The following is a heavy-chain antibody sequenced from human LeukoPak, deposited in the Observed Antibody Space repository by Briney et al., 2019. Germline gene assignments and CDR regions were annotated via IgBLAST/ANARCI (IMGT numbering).Heavy chain of an antibody. CDR2: IYHSGST. CDR3: AVGESHAFDI. J-gene: IGHJ3*02. CDR1: GGSISSGGYS. D-gene: IGHD3-10*01. Sequence: SETLSLTCAVSGGSISSGGYSWSWIRQPPGKGLEWIGYIYHSGSTYYNPSLKSRVTISVDRSKNQFSLKLSSVTAADTAVYYCAVGESHAFDIWGQGTMVTVSS. V-gene: IGHV4-30-2*01.